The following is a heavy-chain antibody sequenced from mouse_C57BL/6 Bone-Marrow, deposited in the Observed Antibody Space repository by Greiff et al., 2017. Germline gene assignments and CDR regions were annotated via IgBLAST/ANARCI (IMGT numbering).Heavy chain of an antibody. Sequence: QVQLQQSGPGLVQPSQSLSITCTVSGFSLTSYGIHWVRQSPGKGLEWLGVIWSGGSTDYNAAFISRLSISKDNSKSQVFCTMNSLQADDTAIYYCARRGRYYDGDYYAMDYWGQGTSVTVPS. CDR1: GFSLTSYG. D-gene: IGHD1-1*01. V-gene: IGHV2-2*01. J-gene: IGHJ4*01. CDR3: ARRGRYYDGDYYAMDY. CDR2: IWSGGST.